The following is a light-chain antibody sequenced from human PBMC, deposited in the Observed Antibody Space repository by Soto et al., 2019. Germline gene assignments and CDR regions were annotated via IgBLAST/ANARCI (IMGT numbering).Light chain of an antibody. V-gene: IGLV1-44*01. CDR2: SNN. CDR1: SSNIGSNT. Sequence: QSVLTQPPSASGTPGQRVTISCSGSSSNIGSNTVNWYQQLPGTAPKLLFYSNNQRPSGVPDRFSGSKSGTSASLAISGLQSEDEADYYCAAWDDSLNARGWVFGGGTKLTVL. J-gene: IGLJ3*02. CDR3: AAWDDSLNARGWV.